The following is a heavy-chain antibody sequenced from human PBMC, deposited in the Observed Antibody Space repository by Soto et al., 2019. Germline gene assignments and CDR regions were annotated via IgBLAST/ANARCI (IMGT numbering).Heavy chain of an antibody. CDR2: INHSGST. Sequence: SETLSLTCAVYGGSFSGYYWSWIRQPPGKGLEWIGEINHSGSTNYNPSLKSRVTISVDTSKNQFSLKLSSVTAADTAVYYCARDAVPAAMPASDYWGQGTLVTVSS. J-gene: IGHJ4*02. CDR1: GGSFSGYY. CDR3: ARDAVPAAMPASDY. D-gene: IGHD2-2*01. V-gene: IGHV4-34*01.